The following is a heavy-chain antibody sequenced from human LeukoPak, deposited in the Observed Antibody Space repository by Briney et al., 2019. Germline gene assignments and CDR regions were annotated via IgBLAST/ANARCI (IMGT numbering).Heavy chain of an antibody. J-gene: IGHJ4*02. CDR3: ARGGYNLYYFDY. CDR2: INHSGST. Sequence: PSETLSLTCAVYGGSFSGYYWSWIRQPPGKGLEWIGEINHSGSTNYNPSLKSRVTISVDTPKNQFSLKLSSVTAADTAVYYCARGGYNLYYFDYWGQGTLVTVSS. CDR1: GGSFSGYY. D-gene: IGHD5-24*01. V-gene: IGHV4-34*01.